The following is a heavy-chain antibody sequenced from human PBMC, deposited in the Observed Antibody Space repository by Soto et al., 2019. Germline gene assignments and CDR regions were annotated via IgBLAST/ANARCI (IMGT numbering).Heavy chain of an antibody. V-gene: IGHV4-31*03. Sequence: SETLSLTCTVSGGSISSGGYYWSWIRQHPGKGLEWIGYIYYSGSTYYNPSLKSRVTISVDTSKNQFSLKLSSVTAADTAVYYCARERWGDGSGSSRRGTGYYYYGMDVWGQGTTVTVSS. J-gene: IGHJ6*02. CDR3: ARERWGDGSGSSRRGTGYYYYGMDV. CDR2: IYYSGST. D-gene: IGHD3-10*01. CDR1: GGSISSGGYY.